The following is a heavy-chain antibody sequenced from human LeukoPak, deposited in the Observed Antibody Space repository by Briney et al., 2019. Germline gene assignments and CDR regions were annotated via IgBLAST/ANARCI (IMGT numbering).Heavy chain of an antibody. CDR1: GSSINSHY. D-gene: IGHD6-13*01. Sequence: SETLSLTCSVSGSSINSHYWSWIRQSPGKGLEWIGYVFNGGSTNYNPSLKSRVTMSLDTSRDQFSLRLSSVTAADTAIYYCASRPADSTWYGVFDYWSQGMLVTVSS. CDR2: VFNGGST. J-gene: IGHJ4*02. V-gene: IGHV4-59*11. CDR3: ASRPADSTWYGVFDY.